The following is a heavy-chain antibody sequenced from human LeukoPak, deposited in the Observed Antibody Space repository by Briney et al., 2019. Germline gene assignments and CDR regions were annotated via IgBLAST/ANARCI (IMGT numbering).Heavy chain of an antibody. CDR1: GGTFSSYA. J-gene: IGHJ4*02. D-gene: IGHD3-10*01. Sequence: SVKVSCKASGGTFSSYAISWVRQAPGQGLEWMGRIIPILGIANYAQKFQGRVTITADTSTSTVYMELKNLRSDDTAVYYCARDGFGDLDFDYWGQGTLVTVSS. V-gene: IGHV1-69*04. CDR2: IIPILGIA. CDR3: ARDGFGDLDFDY.